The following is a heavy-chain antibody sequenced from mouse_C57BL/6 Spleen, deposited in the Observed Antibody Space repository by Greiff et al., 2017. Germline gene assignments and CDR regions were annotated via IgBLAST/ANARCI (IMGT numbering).Heavy chain of an antibody. Sequence: QVQLKQSGPELVKPGASVKISCKASGYTFTDYYINWVKQRPGQGLEWIGWIFPGSGSTYYNEKFKGKATLTVDKSSSTAYMLLSSLTSEDSAVYFCARSRAFYYSNYEGAMDYWGQGTSVTVSS. V-gene: IGHV1-75*01. J-gene: IGHJ4*01. CDR2: IFPGSGST. CDR1: GYTFTDYY. CDR3: ARSRAFYYSNYEGAMDY. D-gene: IGHD2-5*01.